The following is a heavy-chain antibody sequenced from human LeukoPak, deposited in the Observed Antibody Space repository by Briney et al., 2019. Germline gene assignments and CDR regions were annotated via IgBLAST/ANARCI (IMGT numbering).Heavy chain of an antibody. CDR2: IIPILGIA. J-gene: IGHJ6*03. V-gene: IGHV1-69*04. CDR3: ARASITIFGVVISSAMDV. D-gene: IGHD3-3*01. Sequence: SVKVSCKASGGTFSSYAISWVRQAPGQGLEWMGRIIPILGIANYAQKFQGRVTITADKSTSTAYMELSSLRSEDTAVYYCARASITIFGVVISSAMDVWGKGTTVTVSS. CDR1: GGTFSSYA.